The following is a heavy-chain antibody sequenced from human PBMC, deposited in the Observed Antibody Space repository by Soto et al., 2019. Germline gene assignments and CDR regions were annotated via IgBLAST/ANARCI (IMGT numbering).Heavy chain of an antibody. D-gene: IGHD3-3*01. CDR2: IHYSGST. V-gene: IGHV4-59*08. J-gene: IGHJ4*02. CDR3: ARGHYDFWSGYFATIDY. Sequence: SETLSLTCTVSGGSISNYYWSWIRQPPGKGLEWIGYIHYSGSTKYNPSLKSRVTISADTSKNQFSLKLSSVTAADTAMYYCARGHYDFWSGYFATIDYWGQGTLVTVSS. CDR1: GGSISNYY.